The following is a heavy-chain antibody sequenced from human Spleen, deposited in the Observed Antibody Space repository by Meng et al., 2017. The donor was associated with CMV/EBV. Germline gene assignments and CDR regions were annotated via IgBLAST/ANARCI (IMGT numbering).Heavy chain of an antibody. Sequence: SGGSVSSGSYYWSWIPQPPGKGLEWIGYIYYSGSTNYNPSLKSRVTISVDTSKNQFSLKLSSVTAADTAVYYCARDQRGYYPYWYFDLWGRGTLVTVSS. CDR2: IYYSGST. J-gene: IGHJ2*01. V-gene: IGHV4-61*01. CDR1: GGSVSSGSYY. CDR3: ARDQRGYYPYWYFDL. D-gene: IGHD3-22*01.